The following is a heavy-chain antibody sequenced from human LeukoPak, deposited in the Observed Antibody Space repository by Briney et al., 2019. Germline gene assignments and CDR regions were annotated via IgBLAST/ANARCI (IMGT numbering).Heavy chain of an antibody. CDR3: ARVGGDHSPHFDY. CDR2: IYSGGST. D-gene: IGHD3-16*01. CDR1: GFTVSSNY. J-gene: IGHJ4*02. Sequence: GGSLRLSCAASGFTVSSNYMSWVRQAPGKGLEWVSVIYSGGSTYYADSVKGRFTISRDNSKNTLYPQMNSLRAEDTAVYYCARVGGDHSPHFDYWGQGTLVTVSS. V-gene: IGHV3-66*01.